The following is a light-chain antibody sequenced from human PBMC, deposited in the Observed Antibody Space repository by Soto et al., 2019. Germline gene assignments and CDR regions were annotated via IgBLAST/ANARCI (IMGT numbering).Light chain of an antibody. CDR1: QSVSSF. J-gene: IGKJ4*01. CDR3: QHDYNWPLT. Sequence: PGERATLSCRASQSVSSFLAWYQQKPGQAPRLLIHDASSRATGIPARFSGSGSGTDFTLTVSSLQPEDFAVYYCQHDYNWPLTFGGGTKVDI. CDR2: DAS. V-gene: IGKV3-11*01.